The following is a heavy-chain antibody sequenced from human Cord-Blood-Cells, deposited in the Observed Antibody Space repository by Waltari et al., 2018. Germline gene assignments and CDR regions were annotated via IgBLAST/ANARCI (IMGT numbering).Heavy chain of an antibody. Sequence: EVQLVESGGGLVKPGGSLRLSCAASGFTFGSYSIKWVRHAPGKGLEWVSSISSSSSYIYYADSVKGRFTISRDNAKNSLYLQMNSLRAEDTAVYYCARFRDYGMDVWGQGTTVTVSS. CDR1: GFTFGSYS. CDR2: ISSSSSYI. CDR3: ARFRDYGMDV. V-gene: IGHV3-21*01. J-gene: IGHJ6*02.